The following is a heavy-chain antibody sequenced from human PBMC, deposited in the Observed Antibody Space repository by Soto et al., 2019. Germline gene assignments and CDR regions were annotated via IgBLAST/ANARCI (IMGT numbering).Heavy chain of an antibody. CDR2: INHSGST. D-gene: IGHD3-9*01. CDR3: ARGNYDILTGYYFYYYYGMDV. V-gene: IGHV4-34*01. Sequence: PSETLSLTCAVYGGSFSGYYWSWIRQPPGKGLEWIGEINHSGSTNYNPSLKSRITISVDTSKNQFSLKLSSVTAADTAVYYCARGNYDILTGYYFYYYYGMDVWGQGTTVS. CDR1: GGSFSGYY. J-gene: IGHJ6*02.